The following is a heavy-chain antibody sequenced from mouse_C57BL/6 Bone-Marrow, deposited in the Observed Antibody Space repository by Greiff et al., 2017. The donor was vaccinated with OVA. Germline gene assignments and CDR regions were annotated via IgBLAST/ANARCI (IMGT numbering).Heavy chain of an antibody. CDR3: APRGGNSVTHAMAY. V-gene: IGHV1-82*01. J-gene: IGHJ4*01. Sequence: VQLQQSGPELVKPGASVKISCKASGYAFSSSWMNWVKQRPGKGLEWIGRIYPGDGDTNYNGKFKGKATLTADKSSSTAYMQLSSLTSEDSAVYFCAPRGGNSVTHAMAYWGQGTSVTVSS. CDR1: GYAFSSSW. D-gene: IGHD2-1*01. CDR2: IYPGDGDT.